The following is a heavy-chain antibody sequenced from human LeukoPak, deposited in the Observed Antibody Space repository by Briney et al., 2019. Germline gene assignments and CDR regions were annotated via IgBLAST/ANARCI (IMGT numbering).Heavy chain of an antibody. CDR3: ARGTYYDFWSGYWGSSTIDY. CDR1: GYTFTSYY. D-gene: IGHD3-3*01. Sequence: ASVKVSCKASGYTFTSYYMHWVRQAPGQGLEWMGVINPSGGSTTYAQKFQGRVTVTRDTSTSTVYTELSSLRSEDTAVYYCARGTYYDFWSGYWGSSTIDYWGQGTLVTVSS. J-gene: IGHJ4*02. V-gene: IGHV1-46*03. CDR2: INPSGGST.